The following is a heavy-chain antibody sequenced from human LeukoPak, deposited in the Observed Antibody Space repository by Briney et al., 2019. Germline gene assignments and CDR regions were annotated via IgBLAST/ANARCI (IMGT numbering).Heavy chain of an antibody. J-gene: IGHJ3*02. Sequence: ASVKVSCKASGYTFTGYYMHWVRQAPGQGLEWMGWINPNSGGTNYAQKFQGRVTMIRDTSISTAYMELSRLRSDDTAVYYCARGLVGAIVGAFDIWGQGTMVTVSS. CDR2: INPNSGGT. CDR3: ARGLVGAIVGAFDI. D-gene: IGHD1-26*01. CDR1: GYTFTGYY. V-gene: IGHV1-2*02.